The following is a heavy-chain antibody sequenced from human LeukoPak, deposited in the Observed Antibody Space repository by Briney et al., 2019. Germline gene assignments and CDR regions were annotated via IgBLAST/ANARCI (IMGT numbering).Heavy chain of an antibody. J-gene: IGHJ4*02. CDR1: GYTLTDYY. V-gene: IGHV1-69*13. CDR2: IIPLFGTA. CDR3: AREWNYETSGYFFYY. Sequence: SVKVSCKASGYTLTDYYMHWVRQAPGQGLEWMGGIIPLFGTANYAQKFQGRVMITADESTSTVYMELNSLRFEDTAIYYCAREWNYETSGYFFYYWGQGTLVTVSS. D-gene: IGHD3-22*01.